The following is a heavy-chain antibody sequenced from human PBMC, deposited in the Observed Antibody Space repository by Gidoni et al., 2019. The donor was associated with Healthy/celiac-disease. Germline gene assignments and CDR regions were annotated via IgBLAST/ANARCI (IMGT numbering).Heavy chain of an antibody. Sequence: EVQLLESGGGLVQPGGSLRLSCAASAFTFSSYAMSWVRQAPGKGLEWVSAISGSGGSTYYADSVKGRFTISRDNSKNTLYLQMNSLRAEDTAVYYCANSGIGVAGTDYWGQGTLVTVSS. D-gene: IGHD6-19*01. CDR1: AFTFSSYA. CDR2: ISGSGGST. V-gene: IGHV3-23*01. CDR3: ANSGIGVAGTDY. J-gene: IGHJ4*02.